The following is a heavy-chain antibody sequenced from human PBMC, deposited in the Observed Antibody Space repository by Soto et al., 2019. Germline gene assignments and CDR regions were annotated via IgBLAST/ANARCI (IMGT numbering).Heavy chain of an antibody. V-gene: IGHV1-69*01. CDR2: IIPIFGTA. Sequence: QVQLVQSGAEVKKPGSSVKVSCKASGGTFSSYAISWVRQAPGQGLEWMGGIIPIFGTANYAQKFQGRVTVTADESMSAAYMELSSLRAEDTAVYYCARYRYYDSSGYYYYYYGMDVWGQGTTVTVSS. D-gene: IGHD3-22*01. J-gene: IGHJ6*02. CDR1: GGTFSSYA. CDR3: ARYRYYDSSGYYYYYYGMDV.